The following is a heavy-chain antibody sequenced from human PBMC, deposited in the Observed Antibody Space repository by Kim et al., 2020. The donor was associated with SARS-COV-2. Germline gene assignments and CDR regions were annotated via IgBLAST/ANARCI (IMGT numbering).Heavy chain of an antibody. Sequence: GGSLRLSCAASGFTFSDYFMSWIRQAPGKGLEWVSYISSSGSTIYYADSVKGRFTISRDNAKNSLYLQMNSLRAEDTAVYYCARDWGITGTRASGGAFDIWGQGTMVTVSS. CDR3: ARDWGITGTRASGGAFDI. CDR2: ISSSGSTI. J-gene: IGHJ3*02. D-gene: IGHD1-7*01. CDR1: GFTFSDYF. V-gene: IGHV3-11*01.